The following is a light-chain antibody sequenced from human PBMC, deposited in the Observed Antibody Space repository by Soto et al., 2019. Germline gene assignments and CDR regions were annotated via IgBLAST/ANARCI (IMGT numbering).Light chain of an antibody. CDR2: DAS. V-gene: IGKV1-5*01. J-gene: IGKJ1*01. CDR1: EDINDW. Sequence: DIQMTQSPSTLSASIGDRVTITCRASEDINDWLAWYQQKPGNAPKFLIYDASTLQSGVPSRFSGSGSGTEFTLTVSSLQPDDFATYYCHQYHNFPRTFGQGTKVDIK. CDR3: HQYHNFPRT.